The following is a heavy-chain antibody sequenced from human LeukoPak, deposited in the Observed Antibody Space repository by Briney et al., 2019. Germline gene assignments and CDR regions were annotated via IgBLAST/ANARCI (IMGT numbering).Heavy chain of an antibody. CDR2: ISGSGGST. CDR3: AKDRGYCSSTSCYSDGMDV. CDR1: GFTFSSYA. D-gene: IGHD2-2*01. Sequence: PGGSLRLSCAASGFTFSSYAMNWVRQAPGKGLEWVSAISGSGGSTYYADSVKGRFTISRDNSKNTLYLQMNSLRAEDTAVYYCAKDRGYCSSTSCYSDGMDVWGKGTTVTVSS. J-gene: IGHJ6*04. V-gene: IGHV3-23*01.